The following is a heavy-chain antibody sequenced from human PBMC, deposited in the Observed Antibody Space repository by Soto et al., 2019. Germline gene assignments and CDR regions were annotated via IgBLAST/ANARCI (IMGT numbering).Heavy chain of an antibody. CDR3: ARVNGDIDY. CDR1: GYTFTRYD. J-gene: IGHJ4*01. D-gene: IGHD4-17*01. Sequence: QVQLVQSGAEVKKPGASVKVSCRASGYTFTRYDINWVRQATGQGLEWMGWMNLNSGYTGHAQKFQGRVTMTRDSSTSTAYMELSSLRSEDTAVYYCARVNGDIDYWGHGTLVTVSS. V-gene: IGHV1-8*01. CDR2: MNLNSGYT.